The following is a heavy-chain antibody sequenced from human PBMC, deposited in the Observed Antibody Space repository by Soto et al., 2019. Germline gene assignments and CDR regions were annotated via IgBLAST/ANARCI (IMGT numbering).Heavy chain of an antibody. V-gene: IGHV4-4*07. CDR3: ARDQTWLWPHIAMDV. Sequence: TLSLTCTVSGGSINYSYWTWIRQPAGKGLEWIGRIFTSGTTTYNPSLESRVSMSIDTSKNQFSLNLTSLTAADTAVYYCARDQTWLWPHIAMDVWGQGTTVTVSS. CDR2: IFTSGTT. D-gene: IGHD6-19*01. J-gene: IGHJ6*02. CDR1: GGSINYSY.